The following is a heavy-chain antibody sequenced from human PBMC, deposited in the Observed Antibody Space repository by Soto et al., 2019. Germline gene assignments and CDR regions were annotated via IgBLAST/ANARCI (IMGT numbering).Heavy chain of an antibody. CDR2: ISGSGGST. CDR1: GFTFSSYA. J-gene: IGHJ4*02. Sequence: PGGSVRLSXAASGFTFSSYAMSWVRQAPGKGLEWVSGISGSGGSTYYADSVKGRFTISRNNSKNSLYLQMNSLRAEDTAVYYCAKGDTAMVYYFDYWGQGTLVTVSS. V-gene: IGHV3-23*01. CDR3: AKGDTAMVYYFDY. D-gene: IGHD5-18*01.